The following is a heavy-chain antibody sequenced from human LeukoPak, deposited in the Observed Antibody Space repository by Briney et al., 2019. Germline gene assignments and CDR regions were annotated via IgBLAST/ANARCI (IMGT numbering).Heavy chain of an antibody. CDR1: GGSFSGYY. V-gene: IGHV4-34*01. D-gene: IGHD5-18*01. J-gene: IGHJ6*02. CDR2: INHSGST. CDR3: ARKTGYSYGSGYYYYYGMDV. Sequence: PSETLSLTCAVYGGSFSGYYWSWIRQPPGKGLEWIGEINHSGSTYYNPSLKSRVTISVDTSKNQFSLKLSSVTAADTAVYYCARKTGYSYGSGYYYYYGMDVWGQGTTVTVSS.